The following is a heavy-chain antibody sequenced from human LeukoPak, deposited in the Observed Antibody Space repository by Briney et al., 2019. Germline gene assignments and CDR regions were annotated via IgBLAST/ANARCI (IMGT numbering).Heavy chain of an antibody. V-gene: IGHV3-30*04. Sequence: PGRPLRLSCAASGFTFSSYAMHWVRQAPGKGLEWVAVISYDGSNKYYADSVKGRFTISRDNSKNTLYLQMNSLRAEDTAVYYCAIPERSYYLPIDYWGQGTLVTVSS. CDR3: AIPERSYYLPIDY. CDR2: ISYDGSNK. J-gene: IGHJ4*02. D-gene: IGHD1-26*01. CDR1: GFTFSSYA.